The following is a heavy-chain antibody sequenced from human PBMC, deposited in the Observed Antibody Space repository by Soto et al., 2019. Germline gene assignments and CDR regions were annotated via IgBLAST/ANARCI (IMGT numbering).Heavy chain of an antibody. CDR1: GFTFSSYA. Sequence: GSLRLSFATSGFTFSSYAMSWVRQAPGKVLGWVSAISGSGGSTYYADAVKGRFTITRDNIKKTLYLQMNIMRVEDTAVYYCAKVVELERHDAFDIWGQGTMVTVSS. CDR3: AKVVELERHDAFDI. D-gene: IGHD1-1*01. CDR2: ISGSGGST. V-gene: IGHV3-23*01. J-gene: IGHJ3*02.